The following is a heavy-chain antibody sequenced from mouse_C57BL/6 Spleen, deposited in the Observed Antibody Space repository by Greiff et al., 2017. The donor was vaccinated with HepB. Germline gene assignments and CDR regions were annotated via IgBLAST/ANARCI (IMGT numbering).Heavy chain of an antibody. CDR2: IFPGSGST. V-gene: IGHV1-75*01. CDR1: GYTFTDYY. J-gene: IGHJ1*03. CDR3: ARGIYYGSSSWYFDV. D-gene: IGHD1-1*01. Sequence: QVQLQQSGPELVKPGASVKISCKASGYTFTDYYINWVKQRPGQGLEWIGWIFPGSGSTYYNEKFKGKATLTVDKSSSTAYMLLSSLTSEDSAVYFCARGIYYGSSSWYFDVWGTGTTVTVSS.